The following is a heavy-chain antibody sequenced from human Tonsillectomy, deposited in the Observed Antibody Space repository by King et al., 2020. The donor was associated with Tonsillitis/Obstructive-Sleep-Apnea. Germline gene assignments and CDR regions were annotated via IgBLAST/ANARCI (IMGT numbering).Heavy chain of an antibody. CDR1: SGSISSTNW. CDR2: IYHSGST. D-gene: IGHD2-2*01. J-gene: IGHJ5*02. V-gene: IGHV4-4*02. Sequence: VQLQESGPGLVKPSGTLSLTCAVSSGSISSTNWWSWVRQPPGKGLEWIGEIYHSGSTNYNPSLKSRVTISVDKSKNQFSLNLTSVTAADTAVYYCAREREYLRWFDPWGQGTLVTVSS. CDR3: AREREYLRWFDP.